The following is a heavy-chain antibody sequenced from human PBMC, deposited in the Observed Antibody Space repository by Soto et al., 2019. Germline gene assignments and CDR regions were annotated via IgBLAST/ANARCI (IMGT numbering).Heavy chain of an antibody. CDR3: ARIISSPHHELELLYWFDP. CDR1: GFSLSNARMG. V-gene: IGHV2-26*01. J-gene: IGHJ5*02. D-gene: IGHD1-7*01. Sequence: QVTLKESGPVLVQPTEPLTLTCTVSGFSLSNARMGVSWIRQPPGKALEWLAHIFSNDEKSYSTSLKSRLTNSKDTSKSKVVLTMTNMDPVDTATYYCARIISSPHHELELLYWFDPWGHGTLVTVSS. CDR2: IFSNDEK.